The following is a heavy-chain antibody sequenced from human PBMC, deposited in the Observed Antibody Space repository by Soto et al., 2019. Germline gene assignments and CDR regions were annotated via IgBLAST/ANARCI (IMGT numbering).Heavy chain of an antibody. CDR1: GYTFTSYG. D-gene: IGHD3-22*01. CDR2: ISTFHGNT. V-gene: IGHV1-18*04. J-gene: IGHJ4*02. CDR3: ARDTYDTTGYPLDY. Sequence: DSVKVSCNASGYTFTSYGISWLRQGPGQGLEWMGWISTFHGNTNYAQKFQGSVTMTTDTSTSTAYMELRSLTSDDTAIYYCARDTYDTTGYPLDYSLQGTLVTVSA.